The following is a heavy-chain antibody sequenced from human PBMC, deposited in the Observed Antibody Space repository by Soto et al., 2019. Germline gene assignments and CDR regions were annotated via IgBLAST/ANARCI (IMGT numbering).Heavy chain of an antibody. CDR2: ISGSGGST. J-gene: IGHJ4*02. CDR3: ARRGSGSYYDY. CDR1: GLIFSDYH. D-gene: IGHD1-26*01. V-gene: IGHV3-23*01. Sequence: PGGSLRLSCAASGLIFSDYHMDWVRQAPGKGLEWVSAISGSGGSTYYADSVKGRFTISRDNSKNTLYLQMNSLRAEDTAVYYCARRGSGSYYDYWGQGTLVTVSS.